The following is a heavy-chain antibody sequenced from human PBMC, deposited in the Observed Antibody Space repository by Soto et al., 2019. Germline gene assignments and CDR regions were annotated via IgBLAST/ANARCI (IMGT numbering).Heavy chain of an antibody. J-gene: IGHJ3*02. CDR3: AKDSVSFNRIYDAFDI. Sequence: LRLSCEASGFTFSNYAMAWVRQAPGEGPEWVSTIGGGDDIFYAESVKGRFTISRDDSKNTMYLQMDNLRVEDTAIYFCAKDSVSFNRIYDAFDIWGQGTVVTVSS. V-gene: IGHV3-23*01. D-gene: IGHD3-3*02. CDR2: IGGGDDI. CDR1: GFTFSNYA.